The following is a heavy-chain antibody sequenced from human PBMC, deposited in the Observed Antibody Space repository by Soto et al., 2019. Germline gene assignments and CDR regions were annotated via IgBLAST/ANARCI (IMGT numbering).Heavy chain of an antibody. V-gene: IGHV4-34*01. Sequence: QVQLQQWGAGLLKPSETLSLTCAVHGGSFSGYYWSWIRQPPGKGLEWIGEINHSGSTNYNPSLKSRVTISVDTSKNQFSLKLSSVTAADTAVYYCARVARGRKGFDYWGQGTLVTVSS. CDR1: GGSFSGYY. CDR2: INHSGST. D-gene: IGHD3-16*01. CDR3: ARVARGRKGFDY. J-gene: IGHJ4*02.